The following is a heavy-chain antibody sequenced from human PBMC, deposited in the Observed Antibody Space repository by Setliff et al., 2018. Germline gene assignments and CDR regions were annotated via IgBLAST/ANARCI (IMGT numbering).Heavy chain of an antibody. CDR2: ISYSGIT. V-gene: IGHV4-59*02. D-gene: IGHD1-1*01. J-gene: IGHJ1*01. CDR3: VREGYSEYFQD. Sequence: SETLSLTCNVSGASVSSHYWDWIRQPPGKGLEWIGFISYSGITTYNVSLKSRVSISVDTSKIQLSLTLSSVTAADTAVYYCVREGYSEYFQDWGRGTLVTVSS. CDR1: GASVSSHY.